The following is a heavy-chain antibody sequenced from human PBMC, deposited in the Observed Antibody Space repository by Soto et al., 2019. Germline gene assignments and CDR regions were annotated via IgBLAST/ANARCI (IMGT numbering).Heavy chain of an antibody. J-gene: IGHJ3*01. CDR2: MSYDGSKK. D-gene: IGHD6-19*01. CDR1: GFRFSSYG. V-gene: IGHV3-30*18. CDR3: AKDRLRAGGLVPISLDAFDF. Sequence: SGGSLRLSCATSGFRFSSYGMHWVRQAPGKGLEWVAVMSYDGSKKYYADSVKGRFIISRDNSKNTLYVQMNSLRTEDTALYYCAKDRLRAGGLVPISLDAFDFWGRGTMVTVSS.